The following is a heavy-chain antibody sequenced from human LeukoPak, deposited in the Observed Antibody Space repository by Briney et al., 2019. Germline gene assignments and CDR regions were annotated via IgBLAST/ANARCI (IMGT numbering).Heavy chain of an antibody. J-gene: IGHJ6*02. V-gene: IGHV5-51*01. D-gene: IGHD3-22*01. Sequence: GESLKISCKGSGYIFANYWIGWVRQMPGKGLEWMGIVYPGDSNTKYSPSFQGQVTISADKSISTAYLQWSSLKASDTAMYYCARLSYDSSGYRYYYYGMDVWGQGTTVTVSS. CDR3: ARLSYDSSGYRYYYYGMDV. CDR1: GYIFANYW. CDR2: VYPGDSNT.